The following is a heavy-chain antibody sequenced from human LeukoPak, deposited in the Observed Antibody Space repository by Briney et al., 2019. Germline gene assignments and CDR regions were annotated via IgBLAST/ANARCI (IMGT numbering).Heavy chain of an antibody. Sequence: PSETLSLTCTVSGGSISSSSYYWGWIRQPPGKGLEWIGSIYYSGSTYYNPSLKSRVTISVDTSKNQFSLKLSSVTAADTAVYYCARYPYQVVWLSWLDPWGQGTLVTVSS. D-gene: IGHD2-2*01. CDR2: IYYSGST. CDR1: GGSISSSSYY. V-gene: IGHV4-39*01. CDR3: ARYPYQVVWLSWLDP. J-gene: IGHJ5*02.